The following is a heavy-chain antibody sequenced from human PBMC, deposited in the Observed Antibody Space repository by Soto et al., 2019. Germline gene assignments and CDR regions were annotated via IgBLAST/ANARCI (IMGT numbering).Heavy chain of an antibody. CDR1: GFTFSTYG. D-gene: IGHD3-10*01. CDR2: ISYDGSNR. J-gene: IGHJ6*02. Sequence: QVQLMESGGGVVQPGRSLRLSCAASGFTFSTYGMHWVRQAPGKGLEWVALISYDGSNRNSADSVKGRFTITRDNSKNTMYLQMNSLRVEDTAVYYCAKDEVRTPSLYAMAVGGQGTTVTVSS. V-gene: IGHV3-30*18. CDR3: AKDEVRTPSLYAMAV.